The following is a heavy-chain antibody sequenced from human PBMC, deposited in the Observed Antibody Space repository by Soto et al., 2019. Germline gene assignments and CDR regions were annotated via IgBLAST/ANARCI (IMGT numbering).Heavy chain of an antibody. Sequence: GASVKVSCKASGYTFTSYGFSWVRQAPGQGLEWMGWVSGHNGDTKYAQKLQGRVTMTTDTSTSTAYMELRSLRSDDTAVYYCARDISYYYDSSGYYNFDYWGQGTLVTVS. D-gene: IGHD3-22*01. V-gene: IGHV1-18*01. CDR3: ARDISYYYDSSGYYNFDY. CDR2: VSGHNGDT. J-gene: IGHJ4*02. CDR1: GYTFTSYG.